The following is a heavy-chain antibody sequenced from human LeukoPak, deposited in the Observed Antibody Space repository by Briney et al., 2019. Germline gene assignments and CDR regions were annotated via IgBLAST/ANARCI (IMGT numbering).Heavy chain of an antibody. CDR2: IYYSGST. J-gene: IGHJ4*02. V-gene: IGHV4-30-4*01. Sequence: PSETLSLTCTVSGGSISSGDYYWSWIRQPPGKGLEWIGYIYYSGSTYYSPSLKSRVTISVDTSKNQFSLKLSSVTAADTAVYYCARVATMVRGVILFDYWGQGTLVTVSS. CDR1: GGSISSGDYY. D-gene: IGHD3-10*01. CDR3: ARVATMVRGVILFDY.